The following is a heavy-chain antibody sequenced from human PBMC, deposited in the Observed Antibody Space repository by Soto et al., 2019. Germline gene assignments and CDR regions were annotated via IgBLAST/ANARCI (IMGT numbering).Heavy chain of an antibody. D-gene: IGHD2-15*01. V-gene: IGHV1-18*01. CDR3: ATGYCSGGSCYSDTDAFDI. J-gene: IGHJ3*02. CDR2: ISAYNGNT. CDR1: GYTFTSYG. Sequence: ASMKVCRKASGYTFTSYGFRWERQAPGQGLELMGWISAYNGNTNYAQKLQGRVTMTTDTSTSTAYMELRSLRSDDTAVYYCATGYCSGGSCYSDTDAFDISGQGTMVTVSS.